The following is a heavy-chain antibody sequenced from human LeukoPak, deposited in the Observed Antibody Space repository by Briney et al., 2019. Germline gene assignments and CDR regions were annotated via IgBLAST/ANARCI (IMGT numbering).Heavy chain of an antibody. D-gene: IGHD1-26*01. CDR2: ISYDGSNK. CDR1: GSTFSSYA. V-gene: IGHV3-30*04. Sequence: PGRSLRLSCAASGSTFSSYAMHWVRQAPGKGLEWVAVISYDGSNKYYADSVKGRFTISRDNSKNTLYLQMNSLRAEDTAVYYCARDLIVGATKWFDPWGQGTLVTVSS. J-gene: IGHJ5*02. CDR3: ARDLIVGATKWFDP.